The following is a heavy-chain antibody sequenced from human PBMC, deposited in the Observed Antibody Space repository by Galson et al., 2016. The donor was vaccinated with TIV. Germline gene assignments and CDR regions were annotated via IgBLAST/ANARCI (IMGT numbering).Heavy chain of an antibody. CDR1: GFTFSHFG. J-gene: IGHJ4*02. CDR2: ILYDGSSQ. Sequence: SLRLSCAASGFTFSHFGMHWVRQSPGKGLELLAVILYDGSSQFYADSVEGRFAISRDNSKNTLYLQMNSLGAEDTALYYCAKSGDSRSIDSWGQGTLVIVSS. CDR3: AKSGDSRSIDS. D-gene: IGHD3-22*01. V-gene: IGHV3-30*18.